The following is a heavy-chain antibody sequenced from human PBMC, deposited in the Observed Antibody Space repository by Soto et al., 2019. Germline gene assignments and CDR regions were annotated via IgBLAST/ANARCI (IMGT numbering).Heavy chain of an antibody. CDR3: AKGAVVTKSTQYFQH. V-gene: IGHV3-23*01. CDR2: ISGSGGST. J-gene: IGHJ1*01. Sequence: EVQLLESGGGLVQPGGSLRLSCAASGFTFSSYAMAWVRQAPGKGLEWVSAISGSGGSTYYADSVKGRFTISIDNSNNKLYLQMNSLTAEDTAVYYFAKGAVVTKSTQYFQHWGQGTLVTVSS. CDR1: GFTFSSYA. D-gene: IGHD2-15*01.